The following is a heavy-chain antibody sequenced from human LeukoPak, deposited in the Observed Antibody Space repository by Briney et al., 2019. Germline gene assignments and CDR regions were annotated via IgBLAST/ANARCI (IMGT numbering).Heavy chain of an antibody. Sequence: ASLKVSCKASGYTFTSYGISWVRQAPGQGLEWMGWISAYNGNTNYAQKLQGRVTMTTDTSTSTAYMELRSLRSDDTAVYYCARAGAVAGTGYWFDPWGQGTLVTVSS. J-gene: IGHJ5*02. V-gene: IGHV1-18*01. CDR3: ARAGAVAGTGYWFDP. D-gene: IGHD6-19*01. CDR2: ISAYNGNT. CDR1: GYTFTSYG.